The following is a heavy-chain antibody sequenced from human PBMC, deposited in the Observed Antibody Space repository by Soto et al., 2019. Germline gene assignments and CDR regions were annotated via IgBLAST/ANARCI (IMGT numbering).Heavy chain of an antibody. V-gene: IGHV4-61*01. CDR1: GGSVSSGSYY. D-gene: IGHD1-26*01. Sequence: SETLSLTCTVSGGSVSSGSYYWSWIRQPPGKGLEWIGYIYYSGSTNYNPSLKSRVTISVDTSKNQFSLKLSSVTAADTAVYYCARDWGYSGSHRYYYGMAVWGQGTTVTVSS. J-gene: IGHJ6*02. CDR2: IYYSGST. CDR3: ARDWGYSGSHRYYYGMAV.